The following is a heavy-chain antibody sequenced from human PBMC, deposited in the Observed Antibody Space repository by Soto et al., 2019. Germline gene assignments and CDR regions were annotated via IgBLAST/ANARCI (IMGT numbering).Heavy chain of an antibody. CDR3: ARARQAGVPAARGHYYGLDL. Sequence: QVQLVQSGAEVRKPGSSVKVSCKPSGGTFSNYAISWVRQAPGQGLEWMGGIIPKYAGLGTAKYAQKFQGRVQITADKSTGTAYMELSSLRSEDTGVYFCARARQAGVPAARGHYYGLDLWGQGTAVTVSS. D-gene: IGHD2-2*01. V-gene: IGHV1-69*14. J-gene: IGHJ6*02. CDR1: GGTFSNYA. CDR2: IIPKYAGLGTA.